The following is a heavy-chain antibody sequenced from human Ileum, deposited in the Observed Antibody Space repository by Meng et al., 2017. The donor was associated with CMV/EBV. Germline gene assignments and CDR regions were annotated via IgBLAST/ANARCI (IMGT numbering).Heavy chain of an antibody. D-gene: IGHD6-6*01. V-gene: IGHV4-30-4*01. CDR2: IHDSGST. J-gene: IGHJ4*02. Sequence: LEQDPGLVRPSQSLLLTCHGSCDSISRCHYYWSWIRQTPGKGLEWIGHIHDSGSTYYNPSLQSRVTISVDTSKNQFSLKLSSVTAADTAVYYCARVWGIAVRPLDYWGQGTLVTVSS. CDR3: ARVWGIAVRPLDY. CDR1: CDSISRCHYY.